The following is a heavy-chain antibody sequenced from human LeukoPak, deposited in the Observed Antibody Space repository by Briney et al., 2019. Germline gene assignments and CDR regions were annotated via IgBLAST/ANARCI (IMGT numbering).Heavy chain of an antibody. CDR2: IYYSGST. Sequence: SETLSLTCTVSGGSISSYYWSWIRQPPGKGLEWIGYIYYSGSTNYNPSLKSRVTISVDTSKNQFSLKLSSVTAADTAVYYCASIYGGNSGVAFDIWGQETMVTVSS. CDR3: ASIYGGNSGVAFDI. J-gene: IGHJ3*02. CDR1: GGSISSYY. D-gene: IGHD4-23*01. V-gene: IGHV4-59*01.